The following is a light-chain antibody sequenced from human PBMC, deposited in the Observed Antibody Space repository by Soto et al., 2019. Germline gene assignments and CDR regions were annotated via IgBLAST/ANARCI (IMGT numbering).Light chain of an antibody. CDR1: QTISSW. J-gene: IGKJ1*01. V-gene: IGKV1-5*03. Sequence: DIQMTQSPSTLSGSVGDRVTITFRASQTISSWLAWYQQKPGKAPKLLIYKASTLNSGVPSSFSGSGSGTEFTLTISSLHPDDFATYYCQHYNRYSEAFGQGTKVELK. CDR2: KAS. CDR3: QHYNRYSEA.